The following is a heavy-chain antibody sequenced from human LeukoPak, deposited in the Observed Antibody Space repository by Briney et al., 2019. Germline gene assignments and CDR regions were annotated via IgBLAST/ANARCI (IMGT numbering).Heavy chain of an antibody. J-gene: IGHJ4*02. D-gene: IGHD2-15*01. V-gene: IGHV3-48*01. CDR2: ISSSSSTI. CDR1: GFTVSSDS. Sequence: QTGGTLRLSCTVSGFTVSSDSMSRVRQAPGKGLEWVSYISSSSSTIYYADSVKGRFTISRDNSKNTLYLQMNSLRAEDTAVYYCARAYCSGGSCYSIGYYFDYWGQGTLVTVSS. CDR3: ARAYCSGGSCYSIGYYFDY.